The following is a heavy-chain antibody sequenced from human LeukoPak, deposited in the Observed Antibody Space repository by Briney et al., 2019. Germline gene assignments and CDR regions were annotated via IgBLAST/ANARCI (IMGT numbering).Heavy chain of an antibody. CDR1: GGSISSSSYY. V-gene: IGHV4-39*01. J-gene: IGHJ5*02. D-gene: IGHD3-10*01. CDR3: ASWPRSYYYGSGSVTGFDP. CDR2: IYYSGST. Sequence: SETLSLTCTVSGGSISSSSYYWGWIRQPPGKGLEWIGSIYYSGSTYYNPSLKSRVTISVGTSKNQFSLKLSSVTAADTAVYYCASWPRSYYYGSGSVTGFDPWGQGTLVTVSS.